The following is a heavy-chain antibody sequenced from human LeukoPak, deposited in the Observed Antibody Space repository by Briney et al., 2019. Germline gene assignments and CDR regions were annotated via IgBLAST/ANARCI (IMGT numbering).Heavy chain of an antibody. V-gene: IGHV3-48*03. J-gene: IGHJ6*03. Sequence: GGSLGLSCAASGFTFSSYEMNWVRQAPGKGLEWVSYISSSGSTIYYADSVKGRFTISRDNAKNSLYLQMNSLRAEDTAVYYCARVGYSSWLGYYYYYMDVWGKGTTVTISS. CDR3: ARVGYSSWLGYYYYYMDV. CDR1: GFTFSSYE. CDR2: ISSSGSTI. D-gene: IGHD5-18*01.